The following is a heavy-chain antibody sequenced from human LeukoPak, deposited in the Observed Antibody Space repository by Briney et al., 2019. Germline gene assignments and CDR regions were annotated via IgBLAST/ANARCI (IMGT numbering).Heavy chain of an antibody. V-gene: IGHV3-20*04. CDR3: AKDSSGYYDGAFDI. CDR2: INWNGGST. Sequence: GGSLRLSCAASGFIFDDYGMSWVRQAPGKGLEWVSGINWNGGSTGYSDSVKGRFTISRGNAKNSLFLQMNSLRAEDTALYYCAKDSSGYYDGAFDIWGQGTMVTVSS. J-gene: IGHJ3*02. D-gene: IGHD3-22*01. CDR1: GFIFDDYG.